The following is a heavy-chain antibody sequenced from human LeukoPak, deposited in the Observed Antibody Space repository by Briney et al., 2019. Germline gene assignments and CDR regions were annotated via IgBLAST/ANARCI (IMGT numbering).Heavy chain of an antibody. D-gene: IGHD1/OR15-1a*01. J-gene: IGHJ4*02. Sequence: GGSLRLSCGASGFTFSNYAMSWVRQAPGQGLGWVSTSSGNGGRTYYGDSVKGRFTISRDNVKNTLHLQMSSLRAEDTAIYYCARDSNWNNGGFDYWGQGTLVTVSA. V-gene: IGHV3-23*01. CDR3: ARDSNWNNGGFDY. CDR2: SSGNGGRT. CDR1: GFTFSNYA.